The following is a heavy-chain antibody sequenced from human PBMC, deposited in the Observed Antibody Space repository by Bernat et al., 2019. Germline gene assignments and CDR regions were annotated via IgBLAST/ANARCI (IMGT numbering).Heavy chain of an antibody. CDR1: GFTFDDYT. J-gene: IGHJ3*02. CDR2: ISWDGGST. V-gene: IGHV3-43*01. D-gene: IGHD3-3*01. Sequence: EVQLVESGGDLVQPGGSLRLSCAASGFTFDDYTMHWVRQAPGKGLEWVSLISWDGGSTYYADSVKGRFTISRDNSKNSLYLQMNSLRTEDTALYYCAGGPTYYDFGNAFDIWGQGTMVTVSS. CDR3: AGGPTYYDFGNAFDI.